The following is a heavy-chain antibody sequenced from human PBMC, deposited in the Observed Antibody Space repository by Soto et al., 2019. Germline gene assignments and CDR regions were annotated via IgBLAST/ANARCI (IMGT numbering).Heavy chain of an antibody. D-gene: IGHD3-3*01. V-gene: IGHV4-4*07. CDR1: GGSISSYY. J-gene: IGHJ4*02. CDR3: ARDRATIFGVVIEPEYYFDY. CDR2: IYTSGST. Sequence: SETLSLTCTVSGGSISSYYWSWIRQPAGKGLEWIGRIYTSGSTNYNPSLKSRVTMSVDTSKNQFSLKLRSVTAADTAVYYCARDRATIFGVVIEPEYYFDYWGQGTLVTASS.